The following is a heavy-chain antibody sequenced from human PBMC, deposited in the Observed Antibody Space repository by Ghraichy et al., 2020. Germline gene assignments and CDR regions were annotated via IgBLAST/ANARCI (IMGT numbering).Heavy chain of an antibody. CDR2: VSQSEGA. CDR1: GGSIGSSDW. Sequence: SQTLSLTCVVSGGSIGSSDWWTWVRQPPGKGLEWIGEVSQSEGANYNPSLKSRVTISLDRSKNQFSLNLFSVTAADTAVYYCASRSAAGPYWGQGTLVTVSS. J-gene: IGHJ4*02. CDR3: ASRSAAGPY. D-gene: IGHD6-13*01. V-gene: IGHV4/OR15-8*01.